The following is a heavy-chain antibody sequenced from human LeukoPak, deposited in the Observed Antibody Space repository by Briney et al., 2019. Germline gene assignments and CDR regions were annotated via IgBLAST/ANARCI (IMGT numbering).Heavy chain of an antibody. V-gene: IGHV4-59*01. CDR2: IYYSGST. CDR3: ARAYRRLKGNYYGMDV. Sequence: SETLSLTCTVSGGSISSYYWSWIRQPPGKGLEWIGYIYYSGSTNYNPSLKSRVTISVDTSKNQFSLKLSSVTAADTAVYYCARAYRRLKGNYYGMDVWGQGTTVTVSS. D-gene: IGHD4-11*01. J-gene: IGHJ6*02. CDR1: GGSISSYY.